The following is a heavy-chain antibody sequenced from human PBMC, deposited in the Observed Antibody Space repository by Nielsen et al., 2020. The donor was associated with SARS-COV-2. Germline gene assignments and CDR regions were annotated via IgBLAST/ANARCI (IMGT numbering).Heavy chain of an antibody. Sequence: GRSLRLSCAASGFTFDDYAIHWVRQAPGKGLEWVSGISWNSGSIGYADSVKGRFTISRDNAKNSLYLQMNSLRAEDTALYYCAKSDSSSFDYWGQGTLVTVSS. CDR3: AKSDSSSFDY. J-gene: IGHJ4*02. CDR1: GFTFDDYA. D-gene: IGHD6-13*01. CDR2: ISWNSGSI. V-gene: IGHV3-9*01.